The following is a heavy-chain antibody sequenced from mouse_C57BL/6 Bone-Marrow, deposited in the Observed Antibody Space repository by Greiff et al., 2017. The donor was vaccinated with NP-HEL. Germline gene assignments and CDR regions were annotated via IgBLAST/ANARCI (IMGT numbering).Heavy chain of an antibody. CDR3: ARPYYGNYAWFAY. CDR1: GYTFTSYG. V-gene: IGHV1-81*01. CDR2: IYPRSGNT. J-gene: IGHJ3*01. Sequence: QVQLQQSGAELARPGASVKLSCKASGYTFTSYGISWVKQRTGQGLEWIGEIYPRSGNTYYNEKFKGKATLTADESSSTAYMELRSLTSEDSAVYFCARPYYGNYAWFAYWGQGTLVTVSA. D-gene: IGHD2-10*01.